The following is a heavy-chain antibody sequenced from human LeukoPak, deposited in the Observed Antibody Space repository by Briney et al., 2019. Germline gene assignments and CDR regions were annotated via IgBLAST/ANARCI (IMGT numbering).Heavy chain of an antibody. CDR1: GYTFTSYA. CDR2: INTNTGNR. CDR3: ARSSDYGDQNDAFDI. D-gene: IGHD4-17*01. J-gene: IGHJ3*02. V-gene: IGHV7-4-1*02. Sequence: ASVNVSCKASGYTFTSYAMNWVRQAAGQGLDWMGWINTNTGNRTYVQGFTGRLVFYLDTSVSTAYLQISSLKAEDTAVYYCARSSDYGDQNDAFDIWGQGTMVTVSS.